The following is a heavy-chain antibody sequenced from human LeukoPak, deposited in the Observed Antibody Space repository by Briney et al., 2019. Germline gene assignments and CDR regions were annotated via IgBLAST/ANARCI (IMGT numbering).Heavy chain of an antibody. J-gene: IGHJ4*02. CDR2: ISSSGSTI. CDR1: GFTFSDYY. D-gene: IGHD2-2*01. CDR3: AKARGDIVVLTGVTTTVSTSGFDA. V-gene: IGHV3-11*01. Sequence: PGGSLRLSCAASGFTFSDYYMSWIRQAPGKGLEWVSYISSSGSTIYYADSVKGRFTIPRDNTKNSLYLQMNSLRTEDSALYYCAKARGDIVVLTGVTTTVSTSGFDAWGQGTLVTVSS.